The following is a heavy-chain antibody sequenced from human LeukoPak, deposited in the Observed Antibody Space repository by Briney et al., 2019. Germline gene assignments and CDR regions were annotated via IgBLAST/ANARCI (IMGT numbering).Heavy chain of an antibody. CDR3: ARDDHINGRRFDP. V-gene: IGHV3-48*04. Sequence: PEGSLRLSCAASGFTFSSYAMSWVRQAPGKGLEWVSYISSSGDTKHYADSVKGRFTMSRDNAKNSLYLQLNSLTAEDTAVYYCARDDHINGRRFDPWGQGTLVTVSS. J-gene: IGHJ5*02. CDR2: ISSSGDTK. CDR1: GFTFSSYA. D-gene: IGHD2-21*01.